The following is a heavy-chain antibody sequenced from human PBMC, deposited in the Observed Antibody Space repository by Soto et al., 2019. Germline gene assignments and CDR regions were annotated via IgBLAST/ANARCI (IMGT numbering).Heavy chain of an antibody. Sequence: VSVKVSCKASGDTFASYYMHWVRQAPGQGLEWMGIINPSGGSTSYAQKFQGRVTMTRDTSTSTVYMELSSLRSEDTAVYYCERVTIGPIEYDAFDIWGQGTMVTVSS. D-gene: IGHD3-9*01. CDR1: GDTFASYY. V-gene: IGHV1-46*01. J-gene: IGHJ3*02. CDR2: INPSGGST. CDR3: ERVTIGPIEYDAFDI.